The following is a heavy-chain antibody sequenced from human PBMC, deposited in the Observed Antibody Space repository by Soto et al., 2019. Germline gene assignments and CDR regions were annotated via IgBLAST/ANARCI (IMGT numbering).Heavy chain of an antibody. Sequence: EVQLLESGGGLVQPGGSLRLSCAASGFTFSSYAMSWVRQAPGKGLEWVSTISTSGGSTFYADSVKGRFTVSRDNSKNTLYLQMNSLRAEDTAVYYCAKREPYYFDYWGQGTLVTVSS. V-gene: IGHV3-23*01. CDR2: ISTSGGST. J-gene: IGHJ4*02. CDR3: AKREPYYFDY. D-gene: IGHD1-26*01. CDR1: GFTFSSYA.